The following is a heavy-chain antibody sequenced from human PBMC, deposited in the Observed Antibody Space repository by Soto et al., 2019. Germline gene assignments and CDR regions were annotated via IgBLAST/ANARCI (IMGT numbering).Heavy chain of an antibody. J-gene: IGHJ4*02. CDR2: ISGSGGST. CDR1: GFTFSSYA. V-gene: IGHV3-23*01. Sequence: EVQLLESGGGLVQPGGSLRLSCAASGFTFSSYAMSWVRQAPGKGLEWVSAISGSGGSTYYADSVKGRFTISRDNSKNTQYLKIDGLRGEDTAESCSAKGSAGIGGSFDYWGQGTLVAVSS. CDR3: AKGSAGIGGSFDY. D-gene: IGHD3-10*01.